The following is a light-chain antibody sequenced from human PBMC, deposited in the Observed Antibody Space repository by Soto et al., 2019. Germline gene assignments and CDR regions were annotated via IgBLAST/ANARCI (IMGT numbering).Light chain of an antibody. CDR2: DAS. CDR1: QSISSW. CDR3: QQYNSYSWT. J-gene: IGKJ1*01. V-gene: IGKV1-5*01. Sequence: DIQMTQSPSTLSASVGDRVTITCRASQSISSWLAWYQQKPGKAPKLLSYDASSLKSGVPSRFSGSGSGTEFTLTISSLQPDDFATYYCQQYNSYSWTFGQGTKVEIK.